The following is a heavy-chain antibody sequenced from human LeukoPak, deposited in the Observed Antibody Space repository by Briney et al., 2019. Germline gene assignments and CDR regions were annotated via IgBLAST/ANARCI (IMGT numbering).Heavy chain of an antibody. CDR1: VGDFSTYT. Sequence: SVKVSCKSSVGDFSTYTMTCVRDAPGQGHEWMGGVVPLLGSPDYAQKFQDRLTITTDESTNTAYMELQSLRAEDTAVYYCAREVGTGTLDDWGQGTLVIVSS. CDR3: AREVGTGTLDD. J-gene: IGHJ4*02. D-gene: IGHD1-1*01. V-gene: IGHV1-69*05. CDR2: VVPLLGSP.